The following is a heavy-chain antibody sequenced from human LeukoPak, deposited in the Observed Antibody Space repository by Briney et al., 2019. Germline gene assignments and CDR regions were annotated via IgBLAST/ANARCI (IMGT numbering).Heavy chain of an antibody. CDR3: ARDSAFSSYSY. V-gene: IGHV3-53*01. J-gene: IGHJ4*02. CDR1: GFSVRSSY. CDR2: IYDDRST. Sequence: AGGSLRFSCTASGFSVRSSYMSWVRQAPGKGLEWVSIIYDDRSTYYAASVKGRFTISRDDSKNTLLLQMDSLRAEDTAIYYCARDSAFSSYSYWGQGALVTVSS. D-gene: IGHD2-15*01.